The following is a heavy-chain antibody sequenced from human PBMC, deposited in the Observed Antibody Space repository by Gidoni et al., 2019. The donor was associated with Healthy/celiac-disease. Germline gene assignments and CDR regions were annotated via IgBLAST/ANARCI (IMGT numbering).Heavy chain of an antibody. V-gene: IGHV3-23*01. J-gene: IGHJ3*02. Sequence: EVQLLESGGGLVQTGGFLSLSCAASGFTFSSYARRGVRQAPGKGLGWVSAISGSGGSTYYADSVKGRFTISRNNSKNTLYLQMNSLRAEDTAVYYCAKAKSQYYAFDIWGQGTMVTVS. CDR3: AKAKSQYYAFDI. D-gene: IGHD3-10*01. CDR2: ISGSGGST. CDR1: GFTFSSYA.